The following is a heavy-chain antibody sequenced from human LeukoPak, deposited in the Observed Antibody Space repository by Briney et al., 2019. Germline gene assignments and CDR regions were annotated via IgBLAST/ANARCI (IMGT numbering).Heavy chain of an antibody. D-gene: IGHD6-13*01. CDR3: ARQRYSSRYQGD. V-gene: IGHV4-59*08. Sequence: PSETLSLTCTVSGGSTSGYYWSWIRQPPGKGLEWIGYIYYSGSTNYNPSLKSRVTISVDTSKNQFSLKLSSVSAADTAVYYCARQRYSSRYQGDWGQGTLVTVSS. CDR1: GGSTSGYY. CDR2: IYYSGST. J-gene: IGHJ4*02.